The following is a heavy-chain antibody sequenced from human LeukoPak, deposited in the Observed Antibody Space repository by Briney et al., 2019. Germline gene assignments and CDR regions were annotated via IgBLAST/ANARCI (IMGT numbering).Heavy chain of an antibody. CDR1: GASIDSYY. CDR3: ARDGVGAGDYFDY. V-gene: IGHV4-59*01. CDR2: IYYSGTT. D-gene: IGHD1-26*01. Sequence: SETLSLTCTISGASIDSYYCSWIRQPPGKGLEWIGYIYYSGTTNYNPSLKRRVTISVDTSKHQFSLNLSSVTAADTAVYYCARDGVGAGDYFDYWGQETLVTVSS. J-gene: IGHJ4*02.